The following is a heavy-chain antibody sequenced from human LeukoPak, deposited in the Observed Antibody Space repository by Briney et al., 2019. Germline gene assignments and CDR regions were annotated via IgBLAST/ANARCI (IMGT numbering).Heavy chain of an antibody. J-gene: IGHJ5*02. D-gene: IGHD2-2*01. CDR2: ISSSGPTI. Sequence: GGSLRLSCAASGFTFSDYYMSWIRQTPGKGLEWVSYISSSGPTIYYADSVKGRFTISRDNAKNSLYLQMNSLRAEDTAVYYCATLRGCSSTSCSVYNWFDPWGQGTLVTVSS. CDR3: ATLRGCSSTSCSVYNWFDP. CDR1: GFTFSDYY. V-gene: IGHV3-11*04.